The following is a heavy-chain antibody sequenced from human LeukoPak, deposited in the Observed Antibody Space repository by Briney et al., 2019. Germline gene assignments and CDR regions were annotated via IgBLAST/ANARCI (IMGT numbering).Heavy chain of an antibody. D-gene: IGHD3-10*01. Sequence: PSETLSLTRAVYGGSFSGYYWSWIRQPPGKGLEWIGEINHSGSTNYNPSLKSRVTISVDTSKNQFSLKLSSVTAADTAVYYCARATYYYGSGSYYDTGFYYYYYYMDVWGKGTTVTVSS. CDR3: ARATYYYGSGSYYDTGFYYYYYYMDV. V-gene: IGHV4-34*01. CDR2: INHSGST. CDR1: GGSFSGYY. J-gene: IGHJ6*03.